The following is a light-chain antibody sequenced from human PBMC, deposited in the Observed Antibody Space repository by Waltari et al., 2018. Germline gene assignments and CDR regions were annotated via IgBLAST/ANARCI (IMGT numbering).Light chain of an antibody. Sequence: IVLTQSPGPLSLSPGERATLSCRASQSVHSIYLAWYQQKPGQAPRLLVYGASSRATGIPDRFSGSGSGTDFTLTINRLEPEDFAVYYCQQFGTSQWTFGQGTKVEIK. CDR1: QSVHSIY. J-gene: IGKJ1*01. V-gene: IGKV3-20*01. CDR2: GAS. CDR3: QQFGTSQWT.